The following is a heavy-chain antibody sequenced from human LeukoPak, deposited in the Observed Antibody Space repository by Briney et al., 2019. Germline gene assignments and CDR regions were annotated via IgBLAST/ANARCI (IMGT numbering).Heavy chain of an antibody. CDR3: ATLGYCSAGSC. V-gene: IGHV4-59*08. Sequence: LETPSLTCTVPAGSPSSSYWSWIPQPPGKGMEWIGYIYYSGSTNYNPSLKSRVTISVDTSKNQFSLKLSSVTAADTAVYYCATLGYCSAGSCWGQRTMVTVSS. D-gene: IGHD2-15*01. CDR1: AGSPSSSY. J-gene: IGHJ3*01. CDR2: IYYSGST.